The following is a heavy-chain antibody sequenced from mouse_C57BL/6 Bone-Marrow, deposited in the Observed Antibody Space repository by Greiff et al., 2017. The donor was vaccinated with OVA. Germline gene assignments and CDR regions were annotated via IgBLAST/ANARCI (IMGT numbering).Heavy chain of an antibody. CDR3: TRSGLSNGFAY. V-gene: IGHV1-15*01. Sequence: QVQLQQSGAELVRPGASVTLSCKASGYTFTDYEMHWVKQTPVHGLEWIGAIDPETGGTAYNQKFKGKAILTADKSSSTAYMELRSLTSEDSAVYYCTRSGLSNGFAYWGQGTLVTVSA. CDR2: IDPETGGT. D-gene: IGHD2-3*01. CDR1: GYTFTDYE. J-gene: IGHJ3*01.